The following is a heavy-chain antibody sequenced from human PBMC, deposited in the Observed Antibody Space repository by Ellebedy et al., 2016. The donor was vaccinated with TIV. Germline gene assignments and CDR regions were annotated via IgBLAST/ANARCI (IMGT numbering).Heavy chain of an antibody. CDR1: GYTFTSYG. D-gene: IGHD3-9*01. J-gene: IGHJ4*02. V-gene: IGHV1-18*04. Sequence: ASVKVSCKTSGYTFTSYGISWVRQAPGQGLEWMGWISGYNGHTNYAQKVQGRVTMTTDTSTNTAYMELRSLRPDDTAVYYWARDRSNVLTGTELDFWGQGTVVTVSS. CDR3: ARDRSNVLTGTELDF. CDR2: ISGYNGHT.